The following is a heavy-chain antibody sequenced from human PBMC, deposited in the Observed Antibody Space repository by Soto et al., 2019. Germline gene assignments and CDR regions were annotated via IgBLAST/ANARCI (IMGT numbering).Heavy chain of an antibody. J-gene: IGHJ4*02. D-gene: IGHD3-22*01. V-gene: IGHV3-64D*06. CDR1: GFTFSSYA. CDR2: ISSNGGST. Sequence: PGGSLRLSCSASGFTFSSYAMHWVRQAPGKGLEYVSAISSNGGSTYYADSVKGRFTISRDNSKNTLYLQMSSLRAEDTAVYYCVKEYYDSSGYYSTFDYWGQGTLVTVSS. CDR3: VKEYYDSSGYYSTFDY.